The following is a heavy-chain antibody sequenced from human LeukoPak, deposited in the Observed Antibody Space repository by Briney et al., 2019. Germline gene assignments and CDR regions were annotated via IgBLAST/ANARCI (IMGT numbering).Heavy chain of an antibody. Sequence: ASVKVSCKASGYTFTRYGISWVRQAPGQGLEWMGWISAYNGNTNYAQKLQGRVTMTTDTSTSTAYMELRSLRSDDTAVYYCARDSFPCSSTSCYVNSDAFDIWGQGTMVTVSS. CDR3: ARDSFPCSSTSCYVNSDAFDI. CDR2: ISAYNGNT. V-gene: IGHV1-18*01. J-gene: IGHJ3*02. CDR1: GYTFTRYG. D-gene: IGHD2-2*01.